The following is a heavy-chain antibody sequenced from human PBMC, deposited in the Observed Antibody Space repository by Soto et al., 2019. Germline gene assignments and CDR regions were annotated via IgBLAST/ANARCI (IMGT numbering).Heavy chain of an antibody. J-gene: IGHJ5*01. Sequence: EVQLLEHGGQLVQPGESLRLSCAASGFTFRTFTMNWVRQAPGKGLEWVSGIIGGDGDKFYSDSVKGRFTISRDNSKDMLFRQMSSLRVADTAVYYCAKDRDPDGIWTFDSWGQGTLVTVSS. CDR3: AKDRDPDGIWTFDS. CDR1: GFTFRTFT. CDR2: IIGGDGDK. V-gene: IGHV3-23*01. D-gene: IGHD3-9*01.